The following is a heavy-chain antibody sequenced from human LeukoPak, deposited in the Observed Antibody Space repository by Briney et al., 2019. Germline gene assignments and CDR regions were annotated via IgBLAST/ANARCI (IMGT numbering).Heavy chain of an antibody. V-gene: IGHV2-5*02. J-gene: IGHJ4*02. CDR2: IYWDDDK. D-gene: IGHD6-19*01. Sequence: ESGPTLVNPTQTLTLTCTFSGFSLSTDGVGVGWIRQPPGKALEWLALIYWDDDKRYSPSLKSRLTITKDTSKNQVVLRMTNMDPVDTATYYCAHSYRSGWQYYFDSWGQGTLVTVSS. CDR3: AHSYRSGWQYYFDS. CDR1: GFSLSTDGVG.